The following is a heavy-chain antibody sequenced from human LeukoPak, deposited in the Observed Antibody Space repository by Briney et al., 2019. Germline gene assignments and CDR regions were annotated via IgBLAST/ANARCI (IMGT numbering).Heavy chain of an antibody. Sequence: GGSLRLSCAASGFTFSSYAMSWVRQAPGRGLEWVAVISYDGSNKYYADSVKGRFTISRDNSKNTLYLQMNSLRPEDTAVYYCAKDLDSSGYYLFDHWGQGTLVTVSS. CDR2: ISYDGSNK. V-gene: IGHV3-30*18. J-gene: IGHJ4*02. CDR3: AKDLDSSGYYLFDH. CDR1: GFTFSSYA. D-gene: IGHD3-22*01.